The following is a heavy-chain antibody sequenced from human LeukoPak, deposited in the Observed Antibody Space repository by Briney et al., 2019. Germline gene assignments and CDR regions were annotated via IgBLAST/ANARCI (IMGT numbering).Heavy chain of an antibody. D-gene: IGHD6-19*01. CDR2: FDPEDGET. CDR1: GYTFTSYY. V-gene: IGHV1-24*01. Sequence: ASVKVSCKASGYTFTSYYMHWVRQAPGKGLEWMGGFDPEDGETIYAQKFQGRVTMTEDTSTDTAYMELSSLRSEDTAVYYCATGTGYSSGWYVNWGQGTLVTVSS. J-gene: IGHJ4*02. CDR3: ATGTGYSSGWYVN.